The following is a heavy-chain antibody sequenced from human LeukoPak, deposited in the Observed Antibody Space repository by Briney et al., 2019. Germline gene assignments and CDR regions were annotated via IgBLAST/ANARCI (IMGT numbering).Heavy chain of an antibody. J-gene: IGHJ4*02. CDR3: ARPDDSESFYRANHY. V-gene: IGHV3-30*04. Sequence: PGGSLRLSCAASGFSFNTYPMHWVRHAPGKGLEWVAVISNDGNNKYYADSVKGRFTISRDNSNNTLSLQMNGLRVEDTAVYYCARPDDSESFYRANHYWGRGTLVTVS. D-gene: IGHD3-10*01. CDR2: ISNDGNNK. CDR1: GFSFNTYP.